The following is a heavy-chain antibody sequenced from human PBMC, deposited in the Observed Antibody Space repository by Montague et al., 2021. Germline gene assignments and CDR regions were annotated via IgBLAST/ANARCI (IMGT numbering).Heavy chain of an antibody. CDR2: VSHGGRT. J-gene: IGHJ6*03. V-gene: IGHV4-38-2*02. CDR3: ARERDRYYYMDI. CDR1: RSLINSDYY. Sequence: SDTLSLTRTVSRSLINSDYYWGWIRQPPGKGLEWMGSVSHGGRTYYNPSLKSRVTISVDTSNNHFSLKLSSVTAADTAMHYCARERDRYYYMDIWGKGTTITVSS.